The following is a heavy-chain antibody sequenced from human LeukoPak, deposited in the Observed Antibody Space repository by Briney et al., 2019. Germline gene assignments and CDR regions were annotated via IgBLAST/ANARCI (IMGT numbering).Heavy chain of an antibody. CDR3: SRGPIQLWVHNGMDV. Sequence: GGSLRLSCSSYGFTPGDHAMSWVRQAPGEGLEWVGFIRSRAYGGTTEYAASVKSRFSISRDDSKGIAYLQMNSLKIKDTAVYYCSRGPIQLWVHNGMDVWGQGTTVIVSS. CDR1: GFTPGDHA. J-gene: IGHJ6*02. CDR2: IRSRAYGGTT. D-gene: IGHD5-18*01. V-gene: IGHV3-49*04.